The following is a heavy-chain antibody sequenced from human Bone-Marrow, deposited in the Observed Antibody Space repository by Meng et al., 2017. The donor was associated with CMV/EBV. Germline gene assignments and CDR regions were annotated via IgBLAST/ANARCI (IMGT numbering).Heavy chain of an antibody. CDR1: GGSVSSGSYY. Sequence: SETLSLTCTVSGGSVSSGSYYWSWIRQPPGKGLEWIGYTYYSGSTNYNPSLKSRVTISVDTSKNQFSLKLSSVTAADTAVYYCARAPDFWSGYYRGKYDYWGQGTRVTVSS. J-gene: IGHJ4*02. CDR3: ARAPDFWSGYYRGKYDY. CDR2: TYYSGST. D-gene: IGHD3-3*01. V-gene: IGHV4-61*01.